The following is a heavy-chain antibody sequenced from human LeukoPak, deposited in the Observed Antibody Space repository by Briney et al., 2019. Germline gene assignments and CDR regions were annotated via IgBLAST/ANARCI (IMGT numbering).Heavy chain of an antibody. J-gene: IGHJ4*02. CDR3: LITTSRVLAY. D-gene: IGHD1-14*01. CDR2: ISGSGGRT. Sequence: GGSLRLSCAASGFTFSSYAMSWVRQAPGKGLEWVSAISGSGGRTYYADSVKGRFTISRDNSKNTLYLQMNSLGAEDTAVYYCLITTSRVLAYWGQGTLVTVSS. CDR1: GFTFSSYA. V-gene: IGHV3-23*01.